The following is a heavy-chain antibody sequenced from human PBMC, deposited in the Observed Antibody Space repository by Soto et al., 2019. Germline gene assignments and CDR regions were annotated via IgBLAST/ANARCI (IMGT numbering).Heavy chain of an antibody. J-gene: IGHJ6*02. D-gene: IGHD6-13*01. Sequence: GGSLRLSCAASGFTFSSYDMHWVRQATGKGLEWVSAIGTAGDPYYPGSVKGRFTISRENAKNSLYLQMNSLRAGATAVYSCARAMWSRRWYGGNGMDVWGQGTTVTVSS. CDR1: GFTFSSYD. CDR3: ARAMWSRRWYGGNGMDV. CDR2: IGTAGDP. V-gene: IGHV3-13*05.